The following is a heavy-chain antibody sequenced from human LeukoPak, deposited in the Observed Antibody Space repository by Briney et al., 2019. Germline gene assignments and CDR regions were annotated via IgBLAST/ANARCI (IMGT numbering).Heavy chain of an antibody. CDR1: GYTFTSYA. CDR2: INAGNGNT. V-gene: IGHV1-3*01. D-gene: IGHD3-10*01. J-gene: IGHJ4*02. Sequence: ASVKVSCKASGYTFTSYAMHWVRPAPGQRLEWMGWINAGNGNTKYSQKFQGRVTITRDTSASTAYMELSSLRSEDTAVYYCAKDREVRGVIDPIFDYWGQGTLVTVSS. CDR3: AKDREVRGVIDPIFDY.